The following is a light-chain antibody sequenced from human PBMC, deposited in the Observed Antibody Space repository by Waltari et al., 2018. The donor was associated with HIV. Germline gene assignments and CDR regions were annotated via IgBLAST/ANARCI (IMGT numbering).Light chain of an antibody. CDR2: EVS. Sequence: QSALTPPASVYGSPGQALPISCTGTSSDVGGLTYVSWYHPHPGKAPNLMIYEVSNRPSGVSNRFSGSKSGNTASLTISGLQAEDEADYYCSSYTSSSTYVFGTGTKVTVL. V-gene: IGLV2-14*01. J-gene: IGLJ1*01. CDR1: SSDVGGLTY. CDR3: SSYTSSSTYV.